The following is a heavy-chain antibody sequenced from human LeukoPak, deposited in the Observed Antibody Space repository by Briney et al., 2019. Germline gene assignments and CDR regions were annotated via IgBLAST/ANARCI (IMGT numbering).Heavy chain of an antibody. CDR3: ARDGGRYGSGSYDAFDI. CDR1: GFTFSSYA. J-gene: IGHJ3*02. CDR2: ISYDGSNK. V-gene: IGHV3-30-3*01. Sequence: PGGSLRLSCAASGFTFSSYAMHWVRQAPGKGLEWVAVISYDGSNKYYADSVKGRFTISRDNSKNTLYLQMNSLRAEDTAVYYCARDGGRYGSGSYDAFDIWGQGTMVTVSS. D-gene: IGHD3-10*01.